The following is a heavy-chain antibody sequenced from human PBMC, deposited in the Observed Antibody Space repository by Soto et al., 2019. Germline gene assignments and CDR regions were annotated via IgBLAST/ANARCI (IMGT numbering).Heavy chain of an antibody. J-gene: IGHJ4*02. CDR3: ARSSSGGAYFFDY. D-gene: IGHD6-19*01. Sequence: EVQLVESGGGLVQPGGSLRLSCTASGFTFSSYSMNWVRQAPGKGLEWVSYITSSSSPIYYADSVKGRFTISRDNAKNSLSLQMNNLRTEDTAFYYCARSSSGGAYFFDYWGQGTLVTVSS. CDR1: GFTFSSYS. V-gene: IGHV3-48*01. CDR2: ITSSSSPI.